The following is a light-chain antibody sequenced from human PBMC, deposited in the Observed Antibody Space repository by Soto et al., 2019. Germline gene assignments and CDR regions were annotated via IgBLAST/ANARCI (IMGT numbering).Light chain of an antibody. V-gene: IGKV3-11*01. J-gene: IGKJ3*01. CDR1: QSVRSY. CDR2: DAS. Sequence: EIALTQSPATLSLSPGERATLSCRASQSVRSYLAWYQQRPGQAPRLLIYDASNRATGIPARFSGSGSGTDFTLTISSLEPEDFAVYYCQQRSNWPLVTFGPGTKVDIK. CDR3: QQRSNWPLVT.